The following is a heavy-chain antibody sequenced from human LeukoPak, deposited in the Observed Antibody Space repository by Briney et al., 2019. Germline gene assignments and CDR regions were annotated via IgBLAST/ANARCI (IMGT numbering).Heavy chain of an antibody. Sequence: SETLSLTCAVYGGSFSGYYRSWIRQPPGKGLERIGEINHSGSTNYNPSLKSRVTISVDTSKNQFSLKLSSVTAADTAVYYCARAPGYSSSSGGLDPWGQGTLVTVSS. D-gene: IGHD6-6*01. V-gene: IGHV4-34*01. J-gene: IGHJ5*02. CDR2: INHSGST. CDR3: ARAPGYSSSSGGLDP. CDR1: GGSFSGYY.